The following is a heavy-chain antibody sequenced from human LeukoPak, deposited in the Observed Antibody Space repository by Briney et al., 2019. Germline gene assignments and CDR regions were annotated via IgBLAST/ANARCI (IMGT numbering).Heavy chain of an antibody. J-gene: IGHJ4*02. CDR2: IYYSGST. CDR1: GGSISSSSYY. V-gene: IGHV4-61*05. D-gene: IGHD5-24*01. CDR3: ARGRVEMATIDFDY. Sequence: SETLSLTCTVSGGSISSSSYYWGWIRQPPGKGLEWIGYIYYSGSTNYNPSLKSRVTISVDTSKNQFSLKLSSVTAADTAMYYCARGRVEMATIDFDYWGQGTLVTVSS.